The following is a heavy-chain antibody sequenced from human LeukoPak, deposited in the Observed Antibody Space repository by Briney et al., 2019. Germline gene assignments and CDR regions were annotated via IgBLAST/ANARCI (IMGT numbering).Heavy chain of an antibody. J-gene: IGHJ4*02. D-gene: IGHD3-10*01. CDR3: VRESRTDYYSDF. V-gene: IGHV3-74*01. Sequence: TGGSLGLSCAASGFTFSSYWMHWVRQVPGKGLVWVSRIKSDGSSTSYADSVKGRFTMSRDNAKNTLYLQMNSLRAEDTAVYYCVRESRTDYYSDFWGQGTLVTVSS. CDR2: IKSDGSST. CDR1: GFTFSSYW.